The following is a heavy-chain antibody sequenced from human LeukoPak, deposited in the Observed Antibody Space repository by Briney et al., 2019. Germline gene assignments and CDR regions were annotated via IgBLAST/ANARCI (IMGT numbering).Heavy chain of an antibody. V-gene: IGHV3-74*01. J-gene: IGHJ4*02. CDR2: ISGDGSMT. Sequence: PGGSLRLSCAVSGFTFRSYWMHWVRQAPGKGLVCVSRISGDGSMTNYADSVKGRFTISRDNAKNTVYLQMNSLRAEDTAVYYCARYSSSSGGASHYLDYWGQGTLVTVSS. CDR1: GFTFRSYW. CDR3: ARYSSSSGGASHYLDY. D-gene: IGHD6-6*01.